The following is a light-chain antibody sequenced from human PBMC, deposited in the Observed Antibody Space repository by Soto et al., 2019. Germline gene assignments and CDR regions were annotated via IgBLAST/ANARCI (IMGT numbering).Light chain of an antibody. V-gene: IGKV3-20*01. Sequence: EIVLTQSPATLSLSPGEIATLSCRASQSVSSYLAWYQQKPGQAPRLLIYDASKRATGIPARFSGSGSGTDCTLTISRLEPEDFAVYYCQQYGSSPWTFGQGTKVDIK. J-gene: IGKJ1*01. CDR2: DAS. CDR1: QSVSSY. CDR3: QQYGSSPWT.